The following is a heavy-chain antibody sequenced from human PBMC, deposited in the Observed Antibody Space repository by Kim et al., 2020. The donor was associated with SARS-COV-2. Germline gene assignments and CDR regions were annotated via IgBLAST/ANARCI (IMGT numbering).Heavy chain of an antibody. CDR3: ARVPSSGWYAIPQFDY. J-gene: IGHJ4*02. CDR1: RFTFSDYA. Sequence: GGSLRLSCAASRFTFSDYALSWVRQAPGKGLEWVSVISGSGDSKYYADSVKGRFSTSRDNSKNTLYLQMNSLRAEDTAVYYCARVPSSGWYAIPQFDYWGQGTLVTVSS. D-gene: IGHD6-19*01. V-gene: IGHV3-23*01. CDR2: ISGSGDSK.